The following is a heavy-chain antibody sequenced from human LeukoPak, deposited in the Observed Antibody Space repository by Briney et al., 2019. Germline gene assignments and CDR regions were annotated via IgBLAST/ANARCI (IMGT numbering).Heavy chain of an antibody. D-gene: IGHD3-22*01. Sequence: SETLSLTCAVYGGSFSGYYWSWVRQPPGKGLEWIGEINHSGSTNYNPSLKSRVTISVDTSKNQFSLKLSSVTAADTAVYYCARVSGYLDYWGQGTLVTVSS. J-gene: IGHJ4*02. CDR1: GGSFSGYY. CDR3: ARVSGYLDY. CDR2: INHSGST. V-gene: IGHV4-34*01.